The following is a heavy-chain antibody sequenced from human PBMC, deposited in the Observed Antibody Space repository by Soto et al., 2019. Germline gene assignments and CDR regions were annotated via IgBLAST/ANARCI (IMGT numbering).Heavy chain of an antibody. Sequence: QVQLVQSGAEVTRPGASVKVSCRASGYTFISYDINWVRQATGQGPEWMGWMNPNSGNTGYAQKFQXXVXMXXNTSISTAYMELSSLTSEDTAVYYCARGRSRLVDYWGQGTLVTVSS. CDR3: ARGRSRLVDY. J-gene: IGHJ4*02. CDR2: MNPNSGNT. V-gene: IGHV1-8*01. CDR1: GYTFISYD.